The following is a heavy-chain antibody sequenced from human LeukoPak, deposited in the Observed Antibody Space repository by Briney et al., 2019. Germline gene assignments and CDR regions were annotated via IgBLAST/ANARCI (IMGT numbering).Heavy chain of an antibody. CDR2: IIPIFGAA. J-gene: IGHJ4*02. V-gene: IGHV1-69*05. D-gene: IGHD5-24*01. Sequence: SVKVSCKASGGTFSTYGVNWVRQAPGQGLEWMGGIIPIFGAANYAQKFQGRVTLTTDESTNTAYMELSSLRSEDTAVFYCAVEMTTKTGIFFDFWGQGTLVTVSP. CDR3: AVEMTTKTGIFFDF. CDR1: GGTFSTYG.